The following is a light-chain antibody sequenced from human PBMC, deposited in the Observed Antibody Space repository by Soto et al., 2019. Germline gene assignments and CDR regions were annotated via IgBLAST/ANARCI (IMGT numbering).Light chain of an antibody. Sequence: EIVLTQSPGTLALSPGEGATLSCRASQSVSNSYIAWYQQRPGQTPSLLIYGASTRATGIPDRFSGSGSGTHFTLTISRLEPGDFAVYYCEHFGGTTFTFGQGTRLEIK. V-gene: IGKV3-20*01. CDR3: EHFGGTTFT. CDR2: GAS. CDR1: QSVSNSY. J-gene: IGKJ5*01.